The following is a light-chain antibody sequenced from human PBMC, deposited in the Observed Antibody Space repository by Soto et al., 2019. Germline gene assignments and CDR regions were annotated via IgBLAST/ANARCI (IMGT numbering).Light chain of an antibody. J-gene: IGKJ4*01. Sequence: DIVMTQSPDSLAVSLGERATLNCRSSQNILHSSNNRNYLAWYQHKPGQPPKLLIYWASTRQSGVPDRFSGSGSGADFTLTINSLQAEDGATYYCQQYYTSLLTFGGGTKVEMK. CDR3: QQYYTSLLT. CDR1: QNILHSSNNRNY. CDR2: WAS. V-gene: IGKV4-1*01.